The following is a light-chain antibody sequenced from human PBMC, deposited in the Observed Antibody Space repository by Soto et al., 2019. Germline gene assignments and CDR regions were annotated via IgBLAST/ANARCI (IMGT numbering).Light chain of an antibody. CDR2: DAS. V-gene: IGKV1-5*01. CDR1: QSTSSW. J-gene: IGKJ5*01. CDR3: QQYNSHLFP. Sequence: DIQNNQSPSTLSASVGDRVTITCRASQSTSSWLAWYQQKPGKAPKLLIYDASSLESGVPSRFSGSGSGTEFTLTICSLQPDDFASYYCQQYNSHLFPFGQGTRLEI.